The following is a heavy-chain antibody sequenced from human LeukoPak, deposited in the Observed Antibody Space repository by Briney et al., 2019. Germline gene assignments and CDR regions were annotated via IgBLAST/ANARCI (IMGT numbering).Heavy chain of an antibody. J-gene: IGHJ6*02. Sequence: PGGSLRLSCAASGFTVSSNYMSWVRQAPGKGLEWVSVIYSGGSTYYADSVKGRFTISRDNSKNTLYLQMNSLRAEDTAVYYCAREEAVAGPPGLFGRKGYGMDVWGQGTTVTVSS. CDR2: IYSGGST. D-gene: IGHD6-19*01. CDR3: AREEAVAGPPGLFGRKGYGMDV. CDR1: GFTVSSNY. V-gene: IGHV3-66*01.